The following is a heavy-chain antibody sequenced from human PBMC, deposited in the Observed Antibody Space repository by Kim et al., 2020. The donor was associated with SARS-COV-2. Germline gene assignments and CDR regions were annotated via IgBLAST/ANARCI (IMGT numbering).Heavy chain of an antibody. Sequence: NPSLKSRVTISVDTSKNQFSLKLSSVTAADTAVYYCARTYSSGFGVGFDYWGQGTLVTVSS. V-gene: IGHV4-39*01. J-gene: IGHJ4*02. D-gene: IGHD6-19*01. CDR3: ARTYSSGFGVGFDY.